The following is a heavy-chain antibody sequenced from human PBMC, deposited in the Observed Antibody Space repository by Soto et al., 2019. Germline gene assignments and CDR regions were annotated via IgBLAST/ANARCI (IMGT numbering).Heavy chain of an antibody. CDR3: ARAGVRIQLWCWFDP. Sequence: EVQLVESGGGLVKPGGSLRLSCAASGFTFSSYSMNWVRQAPGKGLEWVSSISSSSSYIYYADSVKGRFTISRDNAKNSLYLQMNSLRAEDTAVYYCARAGVRIQLWCWFDPWGQGTLVTVSS. J-gene: IGHJ5*02. V-gene: IGHV3-21*01. D-gene: IGHD5-18*01. CDR1: GFTFSSYS. CDR2: ISSSSSYI.